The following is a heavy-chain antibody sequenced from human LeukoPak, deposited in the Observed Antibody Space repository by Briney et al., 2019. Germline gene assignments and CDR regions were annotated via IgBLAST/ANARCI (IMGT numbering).Heavy chain of an antibody. CDR2: IIPIFGTV. D-gene: IGHD2-2*01. CDR1: GGTFSSYA. CDR3: ASSPGRGIVVVPAAMMVY. V-gene: IGHV1-69*05. Sequence: SVKVSCKASGGTFSSYAISWVRQAPGQGLEWMGGIIPIFGTVNYAQKFQGRVTITTDESTSTAYMELSSLRSEDTAVYYCASSPGRGIVVVPAAMMVYWGQGTLVTVSS. J-gene: IGHJ4*02.